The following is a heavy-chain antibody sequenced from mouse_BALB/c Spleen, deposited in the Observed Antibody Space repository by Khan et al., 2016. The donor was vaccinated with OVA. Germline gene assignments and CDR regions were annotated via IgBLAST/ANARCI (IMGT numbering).Heavy chain of an antibody. CDR1: GYTFTDYV. Sequence: QVQLQQSGPELVKPGASVKMSCKASGYTFTDYVMNWVKQRIGQGLEWIGQIYPGSDSTYYNEKFKGKATLTTDRSSNTAYMQLSNLTSEDSAVYFWARAGWDVFAYWGQGTLVTVSA. CDR2: IYPGSDST. D-gene: IGHD4-1*01. CDR3: ARAGWDVFAY. J-gene: IGHJ3*01. V-gene: IGHV1-77*01.